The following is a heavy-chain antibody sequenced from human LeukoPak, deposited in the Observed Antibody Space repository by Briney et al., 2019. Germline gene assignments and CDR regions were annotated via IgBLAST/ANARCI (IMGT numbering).Heavy chain of an antibody. Sequence: GGSLRLSCAASGFTFSSYSMNWVRQAPGKGLEWVSSITGSSSDIYYVDSVKGRFTISRDNAKNSLYLQMNSLRAEDTAVYYCGRDRAAYDAFDIWGQGTMVTVSS. CDR2: ITGSSSDI. J-gene: IGHJ3*02. D-gene: IGHD2-15*01. CDR3: GRDRAAYDAFDI. V-gene: IGHV3-21*01. CDR1: GFTFSSYS.